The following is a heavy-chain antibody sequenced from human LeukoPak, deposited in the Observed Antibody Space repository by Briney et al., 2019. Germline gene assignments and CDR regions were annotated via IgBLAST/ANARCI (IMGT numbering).Heavy chain of an antibody. V-gene: IGHV3-11*01. J-gene: IGHJ4*02. CDR1: GFTFSDYY. D-gene: IGHD5-18*01. CDR2: ISSSGSTI. Sequence: GGSLRLSCAASGFTFSDYYMSWIRQAPGKGLEWVSYISSSGSTIYYADSVKGRFTISRDNAKNSLYLQMNSLRAEDTAVYYCARDRYIYGLTEYYFDYWGQGSLVTVSS. CDR3: ARDRYIYGLTEYYFDY.